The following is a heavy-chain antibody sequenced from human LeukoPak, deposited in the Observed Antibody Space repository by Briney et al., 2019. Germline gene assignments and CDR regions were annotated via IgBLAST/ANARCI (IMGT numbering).Heavy chain of an antibody. J-gene: IGHJ6*03. CDR3: AGGYYCSSTSCYGGLGYYYYYMDV. Sequence: SVKVSCKASGGTFISYAISWVRQAPGQGLEWMGRIIPIFGTANYAQKFQGRVTITREESTSTDYMEMRSLRSEDTAVYYCAGGYYCSSTSCYGGLGYYYYYMDVWGKGTTVTVSS. V-gene: IGHV1-69*05. CDR2: IIPIFGTA. CDR1: GGTFISYA. D-gene: IGHD2-2*01.